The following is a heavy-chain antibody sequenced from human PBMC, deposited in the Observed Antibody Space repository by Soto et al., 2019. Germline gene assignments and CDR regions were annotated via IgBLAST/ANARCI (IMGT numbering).Heavy chain of an antibody. Sequence: QMQLVQSGAEVKRPGASVRVSCKASGYTFSSYAISWVRQAPGQGLEWMGGIIPIFGTANYAQKFQGRVTITADKSTSTAYMELSSLRSEDTAVYYCARCSLDDSSGYLNAFDIWGQGTMVTVSS. CDR1: GYTFSSYA. V-gene: IGHV1-69*06. J-gene: IGHJ3*02. D-gene: IGHD3-22*01. CDR3: ARCSLDDSSGYLNAFDI. CDR2: IIPIFGTA.